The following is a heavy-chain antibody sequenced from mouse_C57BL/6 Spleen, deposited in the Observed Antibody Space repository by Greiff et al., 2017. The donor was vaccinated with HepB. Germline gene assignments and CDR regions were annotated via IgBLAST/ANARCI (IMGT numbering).Heavy chain of an antibody. CDR1: GYAFTNYL. J-gene: IGHJ1*03. Sequence: QVQLQQSGAELVRPGTSVKVSCKASGYAFTNYLIEWVKQRPGQGLEWIGVINPGSGGTNYNEKFKGKATPTADKSSSTAYMQLSSLTSEDSAVYFCARSPLDGGWYFDVWGTGTTVTVSS. CDR2: INPGSGGT. V-gene: IGHV1-54*01. D-gene: IGHD6-1*01. CDR3: ARSPLDGGWYFDV.